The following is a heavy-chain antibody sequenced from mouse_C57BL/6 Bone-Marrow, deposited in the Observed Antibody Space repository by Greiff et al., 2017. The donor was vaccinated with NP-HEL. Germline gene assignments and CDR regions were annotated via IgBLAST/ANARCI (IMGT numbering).Heavy chain of an antibody. V-gene: IGHV1-55*01. D-gene: IGHD1-1*01. Sequence: QVQLKQPGAELVKPGASVKMSCKASGYTFTSYWITWVKQRPGQGLEWIGDIYPGSGSTNYNQKFKDKATLTVDKSSSTAYMQLSSLTSEDSAVYYCARSGVANYAMDYWGQGTSVTVSS. CDR1: GYTFTSYW. CDR2: IYPGSGST. CDR3: ARSGVANYAMDY. J-gene: IGHJ4*01.